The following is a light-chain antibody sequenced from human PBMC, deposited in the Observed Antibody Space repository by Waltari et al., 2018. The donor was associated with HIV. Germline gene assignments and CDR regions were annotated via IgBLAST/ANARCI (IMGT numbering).Light chain of an antibody. CDR2: STN. CDR3: VLYMVSGISV. CDR1: SGSVSTRYY. J-gene: IGLJ3*02. Sequence: QTVVTQEPSFSVSPGGTVTLTCGLSSGSVSTRYYSSWYQQTPGQAPRTLIYSTNTRSSGVPDRFSGSILGNKAALTITGAQADDESDYYCVLYMVSGISVFGGGTKLTVL. V-gene: IGLV8-61*01.